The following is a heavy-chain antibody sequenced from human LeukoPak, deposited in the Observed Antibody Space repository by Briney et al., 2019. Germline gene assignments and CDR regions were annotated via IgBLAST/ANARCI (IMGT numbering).Heavy chain of an antibody. CDR1: GFTFSSYV. J-gene: IGHJ4*02. CDR2: ISGSGGST. CDR3: AKVLTPSIAVARRTSIDY. D-gene: IGHD6-19*01. Sequence: GGSLRLSCAASGFTFSSYVMSWVRQAPGKGLEWVSAISGSGGSTYYADSVKGRFTISRDNSKNTLYLQMNSLRAEDTAVYYCAKVLTPSIAVARRTSIDYWGQGTLVTVSS. V-gene: IGHV3-23*01.